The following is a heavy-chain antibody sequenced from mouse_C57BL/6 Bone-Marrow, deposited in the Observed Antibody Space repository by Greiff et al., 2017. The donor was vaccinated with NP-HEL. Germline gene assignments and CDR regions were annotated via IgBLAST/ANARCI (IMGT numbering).Heavy chain of an antibody. V-gene: IGHV7-3*01. CDR2: IRNKANGYTT. CDR3: ARYRPPIYYDRWYFDV. Sequence: EVHLVESGGGLVQPGGSLSLSCAASGFTFTDYYMSWVRQPPGKALEWLGFIRNKANGYTTEYSASVKGRFTISRDNSQSILYLQMNALRAEDSATYYCARYRPPIYYDRWYFDVWGTGTTVTVSS. D-gene: IGHD2-4*01. CDR1: GFTFTDYY. J-gene: IGHJ1*03.